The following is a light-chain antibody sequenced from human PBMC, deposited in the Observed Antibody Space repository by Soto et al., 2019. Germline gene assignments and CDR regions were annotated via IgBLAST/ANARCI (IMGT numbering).Light chain of an antibody. CDR1: QTISTW. J-gene: IGKJ2*01. CDR3: QQYTNTNNPWL. CDR2: DAS. Sequence: EITVTQSSPTLSASVGDRVTIPCRASQTISTWMAWYQQKPGKAPKLLVYDASTLQSGVASRFSGSGSGTEFTLIISGLQPDDSATYYCQQYTNTNNPWLFGQGTKVDIK. V-gene: IGKV1-5*01.